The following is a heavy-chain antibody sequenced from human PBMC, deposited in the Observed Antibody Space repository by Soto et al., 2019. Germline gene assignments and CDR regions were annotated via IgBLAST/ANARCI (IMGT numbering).Heavy chain of an antibody. CDR1: GGTFSSYA. D-gene: IGHD3-22*01. V-gene: IGHV1-69*01. J-gene: IGHJ3*02. CDR3: ARDRVMQQDYYDSSCYSDAFDI. CDR2: IIPIFGTA. Sequence: QVQLGQSGAAVNKPGSSVKVSCKASGGTFSSYAISWVRQAPGQGLEWMGGIIPIFGTANYAQKFQGRVTITADESTSTAYMELSSLRSEDTAVYYGARDRVMQQDYYDSSCYSDAFDIWGQGTMVTVSS.